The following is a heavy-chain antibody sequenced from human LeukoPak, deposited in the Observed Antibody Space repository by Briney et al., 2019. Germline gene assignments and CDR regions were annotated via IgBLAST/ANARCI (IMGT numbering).Heavy chain of an antibody. CDR2: ISGSGGST. CDR1: GFTFSSYA. CDR3: TTWFYDIGSHC. V-gene: IGHV3-23*01. J-gene: IGHJ4*02. D-gene: IGHD3-9*01. Sequence: GGSLRLSCAASGFTFSSYAMSWVRQAPGKGLEWVSAISGSGGSTYYADSVRGRFTISRDNSKNTLYLQMNSLKTEDTGMYYCTTWFYDIGSHCWGQGTLVIVSS.